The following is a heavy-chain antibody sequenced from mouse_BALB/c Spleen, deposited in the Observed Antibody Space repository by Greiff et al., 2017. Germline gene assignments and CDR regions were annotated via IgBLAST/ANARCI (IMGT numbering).Heavy chain of an antibody. CDR2: ISDGGSYT. CDR3: ARGGNYFYAMDY. V-gene: IGHV5-4*02. CDR1: GFTFSDYY. J-gene: IGHJ4*01. D-gene: IGHD2-1*01. Sequence: DVKLQESGGGLVKPGGSLKLSCAASGFTFSDYYMYWVRQTPEKRLEWVATISDGGSYTYYPDSVKGRFTISRDNAKNNLYLQMSSLKSEDTAMYYCARGGNYFYAMDYWGQGTSVTVSS.